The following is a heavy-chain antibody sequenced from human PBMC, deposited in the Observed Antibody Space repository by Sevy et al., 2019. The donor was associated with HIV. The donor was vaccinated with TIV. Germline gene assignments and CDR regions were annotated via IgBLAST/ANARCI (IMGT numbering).Heavy chain of an antibody. CDR3: AKRRVQSGLSGGGANYGWDV. Sequence: GGSLRLSCAASGFSFSNYAMSWVRQAPGKGLEWVSTLIGGGSRTYYADSVTGRFTISRDNSRNTLYLQMNSLRAEDTAVYYGAKRRVQSGLSGGGANYGWDVCGQWTTVTASS. CDR1: GFSFSNYA. CDR2: LIGGGSRT. J-gene: IGHJ6*02. D-gene: IGHD2-8*02. V-gene: IGHV3-23*01.